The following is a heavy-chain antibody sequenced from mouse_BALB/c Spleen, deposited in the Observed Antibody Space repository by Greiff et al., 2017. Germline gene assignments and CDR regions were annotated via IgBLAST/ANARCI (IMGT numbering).Heavy chain of an antibody. CDR3: ARRVITTASFDY. D-gene: IGHD1-2*01. CDR1: GYTFTSYW. CDR2: INPSTGYT. V-gene: IGHV1-7*01. J-gene: IGHJ2*01. Sequence: VHLVESGAELAKPGASVKMSCKASGYTFTSYWMHWVKQRPGQGLEWIGYINPSTGYTEYNQKFKDKATLTADKSSSTAYMQLSSLTSEDSAVYYCARRVITTASFDYWGQGTTLTVSS.